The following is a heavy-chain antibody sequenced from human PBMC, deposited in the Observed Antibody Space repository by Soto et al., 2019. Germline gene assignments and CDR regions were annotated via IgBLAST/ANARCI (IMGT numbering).Heavy chain of an antibody. CDR3: ARPAGRLANWFDP. V-gene: IGHV1-46*01. CDR1: GYIFINYY. J-gene: IGHJ5*02. Sequence: ASVKVSCKASGYIFINYYIHWVRQAPGQGLEWMGIINPNGGSTNYAPKFQGRVTMARDTSTSTVYMELSNLRSEDTAVYYCARPAGRLANWFDPWGQGTLVTVSS. D-gene: IGHD6-13*01. CDR2: INPNGGST.